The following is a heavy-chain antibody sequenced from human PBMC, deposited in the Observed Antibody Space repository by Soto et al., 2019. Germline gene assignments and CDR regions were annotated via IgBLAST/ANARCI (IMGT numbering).Heavy chain of an antibody. Sequence: XSVKVSCKASGYTFTSYAMHWVRQAPGQRLEWMGWINAGNGNTKYSQKFQGRVTITRDTSASTAYMELNSLRAEDTAVYYCARAASSWYWFDSWGQGTLVTVSS. D-gene: IGHD6-13*01. CDR2: INAGNGNT. CDR1: GYTFTSYA. CDR3: ARAASSWYWFDS. V-gene: IGHV1-3*01. J-gene: IGHJ5*01.